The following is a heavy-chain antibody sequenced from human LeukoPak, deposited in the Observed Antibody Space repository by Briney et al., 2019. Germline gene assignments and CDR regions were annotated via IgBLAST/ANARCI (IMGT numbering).Heavy chain of an antibody. V-gene: IGHV3-21*01. CDR1: GFTFGGYS. D-gene: IGHD3-10*01. J-gene: IGHJ4*02. CDR2: ISSSSSYI. Sequence: GGSLRLSCAASGFTFGGYSMNWVRQAPGKGLEWVSSISSSSSYIYHADSVKGRFTISRDNAKNSLYLQMNSLRAEDTAVYYCARVAHYYGSGSYYLDYWGQGTLVTVSS. CDR3: ARVAHYYGSGSYYLDY.